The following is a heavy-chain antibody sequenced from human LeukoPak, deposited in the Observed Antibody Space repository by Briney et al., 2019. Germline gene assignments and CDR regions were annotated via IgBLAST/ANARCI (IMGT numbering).Heavy chain of an antibody. CDR1: GASFTSNY. CDR2: IYYSGTT. D-gene: IGHD2-21*02. J-gene: IGHJ4*02. V-gene: IGHV4-59*08. CDR3: ARLDCGGDCFVDY. Sequence: SETLSLTCTVSGASFTSNYWSWIRQRPGQGLEWIGYIYYSGTTTYNPSLERRVTMSVDMSKTQVSLRLNSVTATDTAMYYCARLDCGGDCFVDYWGQGTLVTVSS.